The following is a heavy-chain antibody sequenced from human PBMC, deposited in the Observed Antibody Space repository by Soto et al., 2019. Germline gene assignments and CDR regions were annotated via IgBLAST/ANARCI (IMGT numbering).Heavy chain of an antibody. V-gene: IGHV4-59*08. CDR3: ARHLGYDSSGYYRNWFDP. D-gene: IGHD3-22*01. J-gene: IGHJ5*02. Sequence: SETLSLTCTVPGGSISSYYWSWIRQPPGQGLEWIGYIYYSGSTNYNPSLKSRVTISVDTSKNQFSLKLSSVTAADTAVYYCARHLGYDSSGYYRNWFDPWGQGTLVTVS. CDR2: IYYSGST. CDR1: GGSISSYY.